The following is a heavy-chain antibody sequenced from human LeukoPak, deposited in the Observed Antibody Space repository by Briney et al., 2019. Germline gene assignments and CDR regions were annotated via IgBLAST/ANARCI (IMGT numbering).Heavy chain of an antibody. CDR1: GFTFSSYA. D-gene: IGHD2-15*01. J-gene: IGHJ1*01. CDR3: AKDSNRQGYCSGGSCYPVSQN. Sequence: PGGSLRLSCAASGFTFSSYAMHWVRQAPGKGLEWVAVMSYDGSDKYFADSVKGRFTISRDNSKNTLYLQMNSLRAEDTAVYYCAKDSNRQGYCSGGSCYPVSQNWGQGTLVTVSS. V-gene: IGHV3-30*18. CDR2: MSYDGSDK.